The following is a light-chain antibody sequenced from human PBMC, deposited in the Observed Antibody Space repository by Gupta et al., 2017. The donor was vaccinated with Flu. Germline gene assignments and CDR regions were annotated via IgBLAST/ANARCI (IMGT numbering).Light chain of an antibody. J-gene: IGKJ4*01. V-gene: IGKV3D-20*01. Sequence: GERATLSCGASQTVNNNFLAWYQQKPGLAPRLLISGASKRAAGLPDRFTGSGSGTDFTLTINKVEPEDFAVYFCQQYGNSPPTFGGGTDV. CDR2: GAS. CDR1: QTVNNNF. CDR3: QQYGNSPPT.